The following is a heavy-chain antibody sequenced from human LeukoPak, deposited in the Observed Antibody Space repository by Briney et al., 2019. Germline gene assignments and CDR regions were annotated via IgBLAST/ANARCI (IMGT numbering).Heavy chain of an antibody. CDR3: ARETESIDLWSGYGQ. CDR2: IKQDGSEK. J-gene: IGHJ4*02. V-gene: IGHV3-7*01. D-gene: IGHD3-3*01. CDR1: GFTFSKYW. Sequence: GALRLSCTVSGFTFSKYWMNWVRQAPGKGLEWVANIKQDGSEKYYVESVKGRFTISRDNAKNSLFLQMNSLRVEDTAVYYCARETESIDLWSGYGQWGQGTLVTVSS.